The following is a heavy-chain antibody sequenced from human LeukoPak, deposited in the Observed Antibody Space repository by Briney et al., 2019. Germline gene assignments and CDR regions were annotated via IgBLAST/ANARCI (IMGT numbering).Heavy chain of an antibody. CDR1: GYTFTSYD. CDR2: MNPNSGNT. D-gene: IGHD2-15*01. CDR3: ARGGRWPKENWFDP. Sequence: ASVKVSCKASGYTFTSYDINWVRQATGQGLEWMGWMNPNSGNTGYAQKFQGRVTMTRNTSISTAYMELSSLRSEDTAVYYYARGGRWPKENWFDPWGQGTLVTVSS. J-gene: IGHJ5*02. V-gene: IGHV1-8*01.